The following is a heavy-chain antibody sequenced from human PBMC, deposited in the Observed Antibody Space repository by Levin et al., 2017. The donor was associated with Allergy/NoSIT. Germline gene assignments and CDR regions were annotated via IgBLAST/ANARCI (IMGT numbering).Heavy chain of an antibody. CDR3: AKGAYDYSNYPYGMDV. CDR1: GFTFDDYA. V-gene: IGHV3-9*01. J-gene: IGHJ6*02. D-gene: IGHD4-11*01. CDR2: ISWNSGTI. Sequence: GGSLRLSCAASGFTFDDYAMHWVRQAPGKGLEWVSGISWNSGTIGYADSVKGRFTISRDNAKNSLYLQMNSLRAEDTALYYCAKGAYDYSNYPYGMDVWGQGTTVTVSS.